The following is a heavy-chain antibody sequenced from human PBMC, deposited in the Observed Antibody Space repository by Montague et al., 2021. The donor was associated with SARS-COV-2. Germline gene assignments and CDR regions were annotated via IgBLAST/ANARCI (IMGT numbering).Heavy chain of an antibody. CDR2: ISYDGSDS. J-gene: IGHJ4*02. Sequence: SLRLSCAASGFTFRHSAMHWVRQAPGKGLEWVAIISYDGSDSNYADSVKGRFTISRDNSKNTLHLQMNSLTAEDTAVYYCARDGSDWYLLTCTYWGQGTLVTVSS. D-gene: IGHD2-15*01. V-gene: IGHV3-30-3*01. CDR3: ARDGSDWYLLTCTY. CDR1: GFTFRHSA.